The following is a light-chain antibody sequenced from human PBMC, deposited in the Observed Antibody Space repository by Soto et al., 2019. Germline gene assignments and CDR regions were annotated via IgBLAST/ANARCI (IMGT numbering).Light chain of an antibody. Sequence: DIQMTQSPSTLSASVGDRVTITCRASQSIDSWLAWYQQKPGKTPNLLIYEASSLESGVPSRFSGSGSETELTITISSLQPDDFASYYCQQYSSYSAGTFGQGTKVEIK. CDR3: QQYSSYSAGT. V-gene: IGKV1-5*03. CDR2: EAS. J-gene: IGKJ1*01. CDR1: QSIDSW.